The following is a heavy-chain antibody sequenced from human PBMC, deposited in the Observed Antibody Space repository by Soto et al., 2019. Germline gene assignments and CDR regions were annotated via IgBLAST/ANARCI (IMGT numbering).Heavy chain of an antibody. CDR3: AHKGYGDYPLDY. J-gene: IGHJ4*02. CDR1: GFSLSTSGVG. V-gene: IGHV2-5*02. CDR2: IYWDDSY. Sequence: QITLKESGPTLVKPTQTLTLTCTFSGFSLSTSGVGVGWIRQPPGKALEWLAVIYWDDSYHYSPSLRSRLTTXKXXSKNPVVLTMTNMDPVDTATYYCAHKGYGDYPLDYWGQGTLVTVSS. D-gene: IGHD4-17*01.